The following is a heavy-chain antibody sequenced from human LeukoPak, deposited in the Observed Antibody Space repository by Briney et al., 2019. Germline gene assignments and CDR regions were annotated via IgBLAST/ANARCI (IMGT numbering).Heavy chain of an antibody. J-gene: IGHJ4*02. CDR1: GFTFSSYE. Sequence: GGSLRLSCAASGFTFSSYEMNWDRQAPGKGLEWVSYISSSGSTIYYADSVKGRFTISRDNAKNSLYLQMNSLRAEDTAVYYCARGPLYYYDSSGYVDWGQGTLVTVSS. CDR2: ISSSGSTI. D-gene: IGHD3-22*01. CDR3: ARGPLYYYDSSGYVD. V-gene: IGHV3-48*03.